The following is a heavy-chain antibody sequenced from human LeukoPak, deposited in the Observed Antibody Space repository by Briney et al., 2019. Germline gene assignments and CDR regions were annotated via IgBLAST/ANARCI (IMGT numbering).Heavy chain of an antibody. J-gene: IGHJ5*02. CDR1: GYTFTSYY. V-gene: IGHV1-46*01. D-gene: IGHD2-2*01. Sequence: ASVKVSCKASGYTFTSYYMHWVRQAPGQGLEWMGIINPSGGSTSYAQKFQGRVTMTRDTSTGTVYMELSSLRSEDTAVYYCARDRDVVVPAAMARGFDPWRQGTLVTVSS. CDR3: ARDRDVVVPAAMARGFDP. CDR2: INPSGGST.